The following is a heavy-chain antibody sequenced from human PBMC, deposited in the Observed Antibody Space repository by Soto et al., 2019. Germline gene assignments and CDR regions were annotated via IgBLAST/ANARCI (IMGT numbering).Heavy chain of an antibody. V-gene: IGHV3-7*03. J-gene: IGHJ4*02. Sequence: GGSLRLSCAASGFTFGDYWMTWVRQAPGKGLEWVANLKREGRERYYVDSVKGRFSVSRDNAKNSLYLQMNNLRPEDTAVYYCARDVYEILGRVVRRLDSWGQGTLVTVSS. CDR3: ARDVYEILGRVVRRLDS. D-gene: IGHD2-8*01. CDR2: LKREGRER. CDR1: GFTFGDYW.